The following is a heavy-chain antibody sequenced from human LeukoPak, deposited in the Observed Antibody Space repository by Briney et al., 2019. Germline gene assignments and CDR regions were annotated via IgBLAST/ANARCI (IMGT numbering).Heavy chain of an antibody. CDR2: IYYSGST. J-gene: IGHJ6*03. V-gene: IGHV4-59*01. Sequence: PSETLSLTCTVSGGSISNKYWSWIRQPPGKGLEWIGYIYYSGSTNYNPSLKSRVTISIDTSKNQFSLKLSSVTAADTAVYYCARGRFDYYDTSGYYRPREYYYYYYYMDVWGKGTTVTISS. CDR3: ARGRFDYYDTSGYYRPREYYYYYYYMDV. CDR1: GGSISNKY. D-gene: IGHD3-22*01.